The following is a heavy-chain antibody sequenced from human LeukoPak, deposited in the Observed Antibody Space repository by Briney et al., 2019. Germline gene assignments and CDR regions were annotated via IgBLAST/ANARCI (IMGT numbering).Heavy chain of an antibody. V-gene: IGHV3-74*01. D-gene: IGHD6-13*01. Sequence: PGGSLRLSCAVSGFTFTSYWMHWVRQVPGKRLVWVARLRNDDGSTNYADSVKGRFTIPRDSAKNTLYLQMIALRDEDTAMYYCARGRAGGPDVFDMWGQGTMVTVSS. CDR1: GFTFTSYW. CDR2: LRNDDGST. J-gene: IGHJ3*02. CDR3: ARGRAGGPDVFDM.